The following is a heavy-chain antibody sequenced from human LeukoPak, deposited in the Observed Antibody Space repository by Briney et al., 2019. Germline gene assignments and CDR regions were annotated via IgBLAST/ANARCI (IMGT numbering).Heavy chain of an antibody. CDR2: IGGSGDAT. J-gene: IGHJ5*02. CDR1: GFTFSNYA. V-gene: IGHV3-23*01. D-gene: IGHD6-13*01. Sequence: GGSLRLSCAASGFTFSNYAMTWVRQAPGKGLGWVSTIGGSGDATFYADSVKGRFTISRDNSKNTLYLQMSSLRVEDTAVYYCAKGTAAALRRDYFDPWGQGALVTVSS. CDR3: AKGTAAALRRDYFDP.